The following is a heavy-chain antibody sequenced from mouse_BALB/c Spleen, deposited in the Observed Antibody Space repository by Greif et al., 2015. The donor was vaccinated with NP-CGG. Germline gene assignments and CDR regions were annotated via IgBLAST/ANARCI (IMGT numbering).Heavy chain of an antibody. CDR1: GYTFTSYW. J-gene: IGHJ3*01. Sequence: QVQLQQSGAELARPGASVKLSCKASGYTFTSYWMQWVKQRPGQGLEWIGAIYPGDGDTRYTQKFKGKATLTADKSSSTAYMQLSSLASEDSAVYYCARRDDGYPAWFAYWGQGTLVTVSA. CDR2: IYPGDGDT. D-gene: IGHD2-3*01. CDR3: ARRDDGYPAWFAY. V-gene: IGHV1-87*01.